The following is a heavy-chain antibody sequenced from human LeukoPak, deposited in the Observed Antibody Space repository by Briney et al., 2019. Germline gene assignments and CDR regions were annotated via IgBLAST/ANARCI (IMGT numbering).Heavy chain of an antibody. Sequence: SVKVSCKASGGTFSSYAISWVRQAPGQGLEWMGRIIPIFGTANYAQKFQGRVTITTDASTSTAYMELSSLRSEDTAVYYCARGKVWFGDYYYYYMDVWGKGTTVTVSS. CDR1: GGTFSSYA. CDR2: IIPIFGTA. D-gene: IGHD3-10*01. CDR3: ARGKVWFGDYYYYYMDV. J-gene: IGHJ6*03. V-gene: IGHV1-69*05.